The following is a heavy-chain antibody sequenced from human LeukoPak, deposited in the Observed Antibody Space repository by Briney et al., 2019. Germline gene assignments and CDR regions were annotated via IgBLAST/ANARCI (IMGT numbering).Heavy chain of an antibody. CDR3: ARRRIAARAVSWFDP. CDR1: GYTFISYY. Sequence: RASVKVSCKASGYTFISYYMHWVRQAPGQGLEWMGIINPSGGSTSYAQKFQGRVTMTRDTSTSTVYMELSSLRSEDTAVYYCARRRIAARAVSWFDPWGQGTLVTVSS. CDR2: INPSGGST. D-gene: IGHD6-6*01. V-gene: IGHV1-46*01. J-gene: IGHJ5*02.